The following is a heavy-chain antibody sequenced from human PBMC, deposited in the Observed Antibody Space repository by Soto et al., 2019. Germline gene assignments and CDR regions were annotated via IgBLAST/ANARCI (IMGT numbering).Heavy chain of an antibody. CDR1: GYIFTTYQ. CDR3: ARGPAHVPSISVGYGTMDY. V-gene: IGHV1-46*01. J-gene: IGHJ4*02. CDR2: INPSGGST. Sequence: ASVKVSCKASGYIFTTYQMHWVRQAPGQGLEWMGIINPSGGSTSYAQKFQGRVTMTRDTSTSTVYMELSSLRSEDTAVYYCARGPAHVPSISVGYGTMDYWGQGTLVTVSS. D-gene: IGHD6-19*01.